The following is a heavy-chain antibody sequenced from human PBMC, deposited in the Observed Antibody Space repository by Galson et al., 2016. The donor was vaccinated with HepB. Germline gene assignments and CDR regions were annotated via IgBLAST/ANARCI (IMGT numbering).Heavy chain of an antibody. V-gene: IGHV4-59*12. D-gene: IGHD6-13*01. CDR1: GGSISNYY. CDR2: IYYRVNA. CDR3: ACWTFQQSGSWYYVDS. Sequence: SETLSLTCTVSGGSISNYYCSWIRQPPGGGLEWIGYIYYRVNANYNPSLKSRATISLDTSKKQFSLQLNSVTPADTAVFFCACWTFQQSGSWYYVDSWGQGTLVTVSS. J-gene: IGHJ4*02.